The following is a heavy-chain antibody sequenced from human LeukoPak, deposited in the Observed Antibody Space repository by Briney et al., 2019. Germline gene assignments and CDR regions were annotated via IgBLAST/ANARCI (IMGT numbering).Heavy chain of an antibody. CDR2: ISSSSSYI. D-gene: IGHD3-10*01. CDR3: ARGLLFYYGSGSYYESGDNYYYYGMDV. Sequence: GGSLRLSCAASGFTFSSYSMNWVRQAPGKGLEWVSSISSSSSYIYYADSVKGRFTISRDNAKNSLYLRMNSLRAEDTAVYYCARGLLFYYGSGSYYESGDNYYYYGMDVWGKGTTVTVSS. J-gene: IGHJ6*04. V-gene: IGHV3-21*01. CDR1: GFTFSSYS.